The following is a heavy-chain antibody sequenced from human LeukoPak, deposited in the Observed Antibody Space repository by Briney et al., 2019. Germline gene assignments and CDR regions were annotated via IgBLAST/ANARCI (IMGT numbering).Heavy chain of an antibody. J-gene: IGHJ4*02. V-gene: IGHV3-23*01. CDR2: VSGTGGNT. CDR1: GFTFSSYA. CDR3: AKDRKYYYDSSGYSATFDY. D-gene: IGHD3-22*01. Sequence: GGSLRLSCAASGFTFSSYAMSWVRQAPGKGLGWVSGVSGTGGNTYYADSVKGRFTISRDNSKNTLYLQMNSLRAEDTAVYYCAKDRKYYYDSSGYSATFDYWGQGTLVTVSS.